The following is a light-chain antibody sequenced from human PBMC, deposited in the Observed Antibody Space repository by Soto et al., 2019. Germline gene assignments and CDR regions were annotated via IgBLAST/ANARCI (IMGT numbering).Light chain of an antibody. J-gene: IGLJ3*02. CDR2: EVS. CDR3: SSYTSSSTWV. CDR1: SSDVGGYNY. V-gene: IGLV2-14*01. Sequence: QSALTQPASVSGSPGQSITISCTGTSSDVGGYNYVSWYQQHPGKGPKLMIYEVSNRPSGVSNRFSGSKSVNTASLTISGLQVEDEADYYCSSYTSSSTWVFGGGTKLTVL.